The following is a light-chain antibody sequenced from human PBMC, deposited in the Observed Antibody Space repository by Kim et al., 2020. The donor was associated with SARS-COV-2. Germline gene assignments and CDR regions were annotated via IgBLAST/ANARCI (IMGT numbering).Light chain of an antibody. Sequence: DIVMTQSPDSLAVSLGERATINCKSSQSVLYTSDNKSYLAWYQQKPGQPPKLLIYWASTRQSGVPDRFRGSGSGTDFTLTISSLQAEDVAVYYCQHYYSGPLTFGGETKVEIK. CDR3: QHYYSGPLT. CDR2: WAS. J-gene: IGKJ4*01. CDR1: QSVLYTSDNKSY. V-gene: IGKV4-1*01.